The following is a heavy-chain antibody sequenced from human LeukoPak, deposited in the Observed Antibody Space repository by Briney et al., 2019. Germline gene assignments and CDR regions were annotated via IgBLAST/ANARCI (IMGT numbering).Heavy chain of an antibody. Sequence: GGSLRLSCAASGFTFSFYWMHWVRQAPGKGLVWVSRINGDGSSTSYADSVKGRFTISRDNAKNTLYLQMNSLRVEDTAVYYCASDKAGIAVAAWGQGTLVTVSS. CDR2: INGDGSST. CDR1: GFTFSFYW. J-gene: IGHJ4*02. D-gene: IGHD6-19*01. V-gene: IGHV3-74*01. CDR3: ASDKAGIAVAA.